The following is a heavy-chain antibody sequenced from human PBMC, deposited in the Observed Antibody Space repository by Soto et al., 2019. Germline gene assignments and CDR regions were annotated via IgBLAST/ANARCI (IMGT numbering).Heavy chain of an antibody. Sequence: QVQLVESGGGVVQPGRSLRLSCAASGFTFSSYAMHWVRQAPGKGLEWVAVISYDGSNKYYADSVKGRFTISRDNSKNPLYLQMNSLRAEDTAVYYCARVTRGYSYGYFDDWGQGTLVTVSS. D-gene: IGHD5-18*01. CDR2: ISYDGSNK. J-gene: IGHJ4*02. CDR1: GFTFSSYA. CDR3: ARVTRGYSYGYFDD. V-gene: IGHV3-30-3*01.